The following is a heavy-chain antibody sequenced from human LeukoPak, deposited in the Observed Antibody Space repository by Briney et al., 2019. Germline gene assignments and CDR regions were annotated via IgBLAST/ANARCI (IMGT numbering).Heavy chain of an antibody. D-gene: IGHD6-6*01. CDR3: AKDTGGGTEYSSPGGYFDL. Sequence: GGSLRLSCAASGFTFSSYAMSWVRQAPGKGLEWVSAISGSGNYTYYADSVKGRFTFSRDNSKNTLYLQMNSLRAEDTALYYCAKDTGGGTEYSSPGGYFDLWGRGTLVTVSS. J-gene: IGHJ2*01. CDR1: GFTFSSYA. V-gene: IGHV3-23*01. CDR2: ISGSGNYT.